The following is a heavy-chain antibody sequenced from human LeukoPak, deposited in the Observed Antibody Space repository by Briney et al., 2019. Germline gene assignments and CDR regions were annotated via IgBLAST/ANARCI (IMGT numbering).Heavy chain of an antibody. CDR2: IYYTGST. CDR1: GDSITSYY. D-gene: IGHD2-15*01. J-gene: IGHJ4*02. V-gene: IGHV4-59*12. CDR3: ARGNCSGGSCYSY. Sequence: PSETLSLTCTVSGDSITSYYWSWVRQPPGKGLEWIGYIYYTGSTHYNPSLKSRVTMSVDTSKNQFSLKLSSVTAADTAVYYCARGNCSGGSCYSYWGQGTLVTVSS.